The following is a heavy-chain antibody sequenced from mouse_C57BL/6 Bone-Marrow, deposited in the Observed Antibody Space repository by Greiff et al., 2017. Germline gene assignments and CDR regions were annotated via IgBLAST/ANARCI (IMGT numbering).Heavy chain of an antibody. Sequence: VQLQQSGAELVRPGTSVKMSCKASGYTFTNYWIGWAKQRPGHGLEWIGDIYPGGGYTNYTEKFKGKATLTADTSSSTAYMQLSSLTSEDTAIYYCARSNWGVDFVYWGQGTTLTVSS. D-gene: IGHD4-1*02. V-gene: IGHV1-63*01. CDR2: IYPGGGYT. CDR1: GYTFTNYW. CDR3: ARSNWGVDFVY. J-gene: IGHJ2*01.